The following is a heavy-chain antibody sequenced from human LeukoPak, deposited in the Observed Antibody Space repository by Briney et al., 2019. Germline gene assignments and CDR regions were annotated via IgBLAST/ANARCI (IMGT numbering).Heavy chain of an antibody. D-gene: IGHD1-7*01. Sequence: ASVKVSCKASGYTFTSYYMHWVRQAPGQGLEWMGMINPSGGSTSYAQKFQGRVTMTRDTSTSTVYMELSSLRSEDTAVYYCASLGTKTGTTKVPFDYWGQGTLVTVSS. J-gene: IGHJ4*02. CDR1: GYTFTSYY. CDR3: ASLGTKTGTTKVPFDY. CDR2: INPSGGST. V-gene: IGHV1-46*01.